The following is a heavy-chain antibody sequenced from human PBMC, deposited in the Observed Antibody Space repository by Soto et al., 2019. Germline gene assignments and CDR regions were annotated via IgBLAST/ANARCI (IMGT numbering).Heavy chain of an antibody. D-gene: IGHD2-15*01. CDR2: IIPIFGKT. CDR3: ATSGYHYGTVDY. J-gene: IGHJ4*01. V-gene: IGHV1-69*01. CDR1: GDTFKNYA. Sequence: QVQLVQSGAEVRKPGSSVKVSCRASGDTFKNYAISWVRQAPRQGLEWMGGIIPIFGKTAYAQTFHGRVTINGAESTYTAHMELRGLRSAASALYYCATSGYHYGTVDYLGPGLLVNVSS.